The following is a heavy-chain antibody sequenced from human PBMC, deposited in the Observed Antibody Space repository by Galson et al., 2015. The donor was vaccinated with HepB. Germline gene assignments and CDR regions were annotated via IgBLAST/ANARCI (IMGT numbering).Heavy chain of an antibody. Sequence: SVKVSCKASGYTFTSYGINWVRQAPGQGLEWMGWISAYNGNTNYAQKLQGRVTMTTDTSTSTAYMELRSLRSDDTAVYYCASMPFSLGYCSGGSCYMNYWGQGTLVTVSS. V-gene: IGHV1-18*01. CDR3: ASMPFSLGYCSGGSCYMNY. CDR1: GYTFTSYG. J-gene: IGHJ4*02. CDR2: ISAYNGNT. D-gene: IGHD2-15*01.